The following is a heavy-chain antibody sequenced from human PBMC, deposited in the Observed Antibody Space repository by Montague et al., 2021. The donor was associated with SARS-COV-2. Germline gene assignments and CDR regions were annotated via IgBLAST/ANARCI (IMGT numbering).Heavy chain of an antibody. CDR2: RYQNGAT. Sequence: SETLSLTCSVSGFSISSGYYWGWIWQTPGKGLEWIGSRYQNGATYYSPSLKRPVTILLDTPKNQFSLSLTSVTAADTAVYYCARSGVGIFDFSYFDSWGQGSLVIVSS. V-gene: IGHV4-38-2*02. J-gene: IGHJ4*02. D-gene: IGHD3-3*01. CDR3: ARSGVGIFDFSYFDS. CDR1: GFSISSGYY.